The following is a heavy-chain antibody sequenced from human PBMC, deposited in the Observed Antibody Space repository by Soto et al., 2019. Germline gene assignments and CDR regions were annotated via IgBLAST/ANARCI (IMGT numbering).Heavy chain of an antibody. V-gene: IGHV4-4*02. CDR3: ATGSIAARLGWYYFDY. CDR2: IFHDGRT. CDR1: SGSISNNNW. J-gene: IGHJ4*02. D-gene: IGHD6-6*01. Sequence: PSETLSLTCAVSSGSISNNNWWSWVRQPPGKGPEWIGEIFHDGRTNYNPSFRGRLTMSVDKSSNQFSLKLSSVTAADTAVYYCATGSIAARLGWYYFDYWGQGTLVTVSS.